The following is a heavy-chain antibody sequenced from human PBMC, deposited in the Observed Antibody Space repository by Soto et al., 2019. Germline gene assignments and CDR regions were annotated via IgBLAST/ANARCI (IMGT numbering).Heavy chain of an antibody. CDR3: ARNYYDSSGYYSPFDY. J-gene: IGHJ4*02. V-gene: IGHV3-33*01. CDR2: IWYDGSNK. D-gene: IGHD3-22*01. Sequence: QVQLVESGGGVVQPGRSLRLSCAASGFTFSSYGMHWVRQAPGKGLEWVAVIWYDGSNKYYADSVKGRFTISRDNSKNTLYLQMNSLRAEDTAVYYCARNYYDSSGYYSPFDYWGQGTLVTDSS. CDR1: GFTFSSYG.